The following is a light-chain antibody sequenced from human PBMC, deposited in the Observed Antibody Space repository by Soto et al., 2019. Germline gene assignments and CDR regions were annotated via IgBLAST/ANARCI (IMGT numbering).Light chain of an antibody. CDR2: DAS. CDR1: QSVRSN. V-gene: IGKV3D-15*01. CDR3: QQYNNWPPIT. J-gene: IGKJ5*01. Sequence: EIVMTQSPATLSVSAGERATLSCRARQSVRSNLAWYQQKPGQAPRLLIYDASTRATGIPARFSGSGSGTEFILTIRRLQSEDFGVYYCQQYNNWPPITFGQGTRLEIK.